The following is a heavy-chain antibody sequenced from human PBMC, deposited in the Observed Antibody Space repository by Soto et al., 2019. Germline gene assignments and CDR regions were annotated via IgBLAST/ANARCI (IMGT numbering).Heavy chain of an antibody. CDR1: GYTFTSYA. D-gene: IGHD5-12*01. CDR2: INAGNGNT. J-gene: IGHJ4*02. V-gene: IGHV1-3*01. Sequence: GASVKVSCKASGYTFTSYAMHWVRQAPGQRLEWMGWINAGNGNTKYSQKFQGRVTITRDTSASTAYMELSSLRSEDMAVYYCARGRMVATDFDYWGQGTLVTVSS. CDR3: ARGRMVATDFDY.